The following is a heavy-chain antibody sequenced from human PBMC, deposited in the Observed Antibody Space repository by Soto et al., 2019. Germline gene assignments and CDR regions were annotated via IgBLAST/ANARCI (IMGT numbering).Heavy chain of an antibody. CDR2: ISSSGSTI. Sequence: GALRLSCAASGFTFSDYYMSWIRQAPGKGLEWVSYISSSGSTIYCADSVKGRFTISRDNAKNSLYLQMNSLRAEDTAVYYCARDSNWNTPYYYYYGMDVWGQGTTVTVSS. D-gene: IGHD1-1*01. J-gene: IGHJ6*02. CDR1: GFTFSDYY. V-gene: IGHV3-11*01. CDR3: ARDSNWNTPYYYYYGMDV.